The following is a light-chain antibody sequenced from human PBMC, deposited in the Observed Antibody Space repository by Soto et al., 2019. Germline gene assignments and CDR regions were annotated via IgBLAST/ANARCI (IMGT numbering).Light chain of an antibody. V-gene: IGKV3-20*01. CDR2: GVS. Sequence: FVLTQSPGTVSLSPGERATLSCWASHTVVNDYLAWYQQRPGQAPRLLLYGVSNRATGVPDRFSGSGSGTDFTLIISRLEPEDVAVYYRQHWYKFAQGTKLEIK. J-gene: IGKJ2*01. CDR1: HTVVNDY. CDR3: QHWYK.